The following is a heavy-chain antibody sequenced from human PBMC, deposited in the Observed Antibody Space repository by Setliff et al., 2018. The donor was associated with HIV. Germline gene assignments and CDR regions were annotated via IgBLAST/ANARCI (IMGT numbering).Heavy chain of an antibody. Sequence: SETLSLTCAVYGASLSPYFWHWIRQSPGKGLEWIGEIIHKGGFNYSPSLESRITMAVDTPRNQVSLNLSAVTTADTAIYYCVRGANFYTPRKRIFDYWGQGMSVTVSS. D-gene: IGHD3-3*01. CDR3: VRGANFYTPRKRIFDY. CDR1: GASLSPYF. CDR2: IIHKGGF. V-gene: IGHV4-34*01. J-gene: IGHJ4*02.